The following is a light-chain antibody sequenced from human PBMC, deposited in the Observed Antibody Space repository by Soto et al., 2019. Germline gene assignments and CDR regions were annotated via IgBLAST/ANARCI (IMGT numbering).Light chain of an antibody. Sequence: QSVLTQPPSVSGAPGQRVTISCTGSSSNIGAGYDVHWYQQLPGTAPKHLIYGNSNRPSGVPDRFSGSKSGTSASLAITGLQAEDEADYYCQSYDSSLGGSGVFGGGTKATVL. CDR2: GNS. CDR1: SSNIGAGYD. J-gene: IGLJ2*01. CDR3: QSYDSSLGGSGV. V-gene: IGLV1-40*01.